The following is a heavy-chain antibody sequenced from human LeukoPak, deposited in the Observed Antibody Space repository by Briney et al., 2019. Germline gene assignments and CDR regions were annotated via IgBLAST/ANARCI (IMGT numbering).Heavy chain of an antibody. V-gene: IGHV1-18*01. J-gene: IGHJ4*02. CDR3: ARDSPLSTYSSGWYLNGVYFDY. CDR2: ISAYNGNT. CDR1: GYTFTSYG. D-gene: IGHD6-19*01. Sequence: GASVKVSCKASGYTFTSYGISWVRQAPGQGLEWMGWISAYNGNTNYAQKLQGRVTMTTDTSTSTAYMELRSLRSDDTAVYYCARDSPLSTYSSGWYLNGVYFDYWGQGTLVTVSS.